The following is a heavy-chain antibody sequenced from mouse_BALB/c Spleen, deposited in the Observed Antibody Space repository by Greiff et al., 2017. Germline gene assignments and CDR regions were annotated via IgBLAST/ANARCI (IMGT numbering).Heavy chain of an antibody. Sequence: EVQLVESGGGLVKPGGSLKLSCAASGFTFSSYAMSWVRQTPEKRLEWVASISSGGSTYYPDSVKGRFTISRDNARNILYLQMSSLRSEDTAMYYCARGIHYYGYFDYWGQGTTLTVSS. CDR3: ARGIHYYGYFDY. V-gene: IGHV5-6-5*01. J-gene: IGHJ2*01. D-gene: IGHD1-2*01. CDR2: ISSGGST. CDR1: GFTFSSYA.